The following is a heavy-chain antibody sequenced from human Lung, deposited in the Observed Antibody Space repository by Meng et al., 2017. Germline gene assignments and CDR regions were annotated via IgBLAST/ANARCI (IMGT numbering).Heavy chain of an antibody. CDR2: IYYSGST. J-gene: IGHJ4*02. CDR1: GGSISSGGYY. D-gene: IGHD3-10*01. CDR3: ARDRVGGIAVQFDY. V-gene: IGHV4-31*03. Sequence: HVKLQPPRTGLVKPSHPPSPSGTGSGGSISSGGYYWSWIRQRPGKGLEWIGYIYYSGSTYYNPSLKSRLTISVDTSQNQFSLNLNSVTAADTAVYYCARDRVGGIAVQFDYWGQGTLVTVSS.